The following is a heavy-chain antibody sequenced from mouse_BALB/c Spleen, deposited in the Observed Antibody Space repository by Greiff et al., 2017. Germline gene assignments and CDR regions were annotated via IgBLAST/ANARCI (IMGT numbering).Heavy chain of an antibody. J-gene: IGHJ2*01. V-gene: IGHV1S127*01. CDR3: TRSSTMITTDY. D-gene: IGHD2-4*01. CDR2: IDPSDSYT. CDR1: GYTFTSYW. Sequence: QVQLQQPGAELVKPGASVKMSCKASGYTFTSYWMHWVKQRPGQGLEWIGVIDPSDSYTSYNQKFKGKATLTVDTSSSTAYMQLSSLTSEDSAVYYCTRSSTMITTDYGGQGTTLTVSS.